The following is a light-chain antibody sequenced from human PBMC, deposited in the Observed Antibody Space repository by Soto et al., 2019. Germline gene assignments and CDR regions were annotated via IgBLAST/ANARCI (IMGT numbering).Light chain of an antibody. Sequence: EIVLTQSPGTLSLSPGERATLSCRAGQSVSSSYLAWYQQKPGQAPRLLIYGASRRATGIPDRFSGSGSGTDFTLTISRLEPEDFAVYYCQQYGSSPQTFGQGTRLEIK. CDR3: QQYGSSPQT. V-gene: IGKV3-20*01. CDR2: GAS. J-gene: IGKJ5*01. CDR1: QSVSSSY.